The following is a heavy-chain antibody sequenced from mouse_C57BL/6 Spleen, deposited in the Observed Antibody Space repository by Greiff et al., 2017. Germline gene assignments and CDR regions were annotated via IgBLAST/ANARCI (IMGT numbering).Heavy chain of an antibody. D-gene: IGHD1-1*01. CDR3: ARRYGSRYYAMDY. J-gene: IGHJ4*01. CDR2: IYPSDSET. CDR1: GYTFTSYW. V-gene: IGHV1-61*01. Sequence: VQLQQPGAELVRPGSSVKLSCKASGYTFTSYWMDWVKQRPGQGLEWIGNIYPSDSETHYNQKFKDKATLTVDKSSSTAYMQLSSLTSEDAAVYYCARRYGSRYYAMDYWGQGTSVTVSS.